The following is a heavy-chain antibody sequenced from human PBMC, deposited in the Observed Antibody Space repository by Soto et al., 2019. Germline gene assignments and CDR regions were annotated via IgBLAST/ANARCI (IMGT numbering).Heavy chain of an antibody. CDR3: ARVWADYEFWSGPGYYYYMDV. J-gene: IGHJ6*03. D-gene: IGHD3-3*01. CDR2: IKQDGSEK. CDR1: GFTFSSYW. Sequence: GGSLRLSCAASGFTFSSYWMSWVRQAPGKGLEWVANIKQDGSEKYYVDSVKGRFTISRDNAKNSLYLQMNSLRAEDTAVYYCARVWADYEFWSGPGYYYYMDVWGKGTTVTVSS. V-gene: IGHV3-7*01.